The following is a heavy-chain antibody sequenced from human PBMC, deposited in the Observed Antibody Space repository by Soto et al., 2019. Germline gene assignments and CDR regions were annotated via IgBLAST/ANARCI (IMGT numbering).Heavy chain of an antibody. Sequence: QVQLVQSGAEVKKPGSSVKVSCKVSGGTFSNYAIDWVRLAPGHGLEWMGGIVPIFGTTYYTQKFQGRATIIADASTTTAYLEMGSLRSEDTAIYYCARVEAVAGLYNYHGLAVWGQGTAVTVSS. J-gene: IGHJ6*02. CDR3: ARVEAVAGLYNYHGLAV. D-gene: IGHD6-19*01. V-gene: IGHV1-69*12. CDR1: GGTFSNYA. CDR2: IVPIFGTT.